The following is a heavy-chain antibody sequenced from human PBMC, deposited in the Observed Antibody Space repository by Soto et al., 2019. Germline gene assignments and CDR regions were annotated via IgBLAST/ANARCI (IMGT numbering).Heavy chain of an antibody. CDR3: ARFIRRPAFDI. D-gene: IGHD3-16*02. CDR2: IYYSGST. Sequence: QVQLQESGPGLVKPSQTLSLTCTVSGGSISSDDYYWSWIRQPPGKGLECIGYIYYSGSTYYNPSLKSRVTISVDTSKNPFSLKLRSVTAADTAVYYCARFIRRPAFDIWGQGTMVTVSS. J-gene: IGHJ3*02. V-gene: IGHV4-30-4*01. CDR1: GGSISSDDYY.